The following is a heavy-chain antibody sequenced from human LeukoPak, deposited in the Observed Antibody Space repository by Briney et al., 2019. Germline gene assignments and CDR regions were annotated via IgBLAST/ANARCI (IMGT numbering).Heavy chain of an antibody. CDR1: GFTFSSYG. D-gene: IGHD6-13*01. J-gene: IGHJ6*03. V-gene: IGHV3-30*02. CDR3: ARAAIAHNYYYYYTDV. Sequence: GGSLRLSCAASGFTFSSYGMHWVRQAPGKGLEWVACIRYDGSNKYYADSVKGRFTISRDNSKNTLYRQMNSLRAEDTAVYYCARAAIAHNYYYYYTDVWGKGTPVTVSS. CDR2: IRYDGSNK.